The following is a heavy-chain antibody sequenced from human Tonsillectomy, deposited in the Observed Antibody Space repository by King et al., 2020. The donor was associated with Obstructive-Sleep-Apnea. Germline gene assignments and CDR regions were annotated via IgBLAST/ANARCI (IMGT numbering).Heavy chain of an antibody. CDR2: ISANGGTT. CDR1: VFIFGTYA. CDR3: AKAGGYYDSSGATNNWFDP. Sequence: VQLVESGGGLVQPGGSLRVSCTASVFIFGTYALSWVRQAPGKGLEWVSVISANGGTTYYADSVQGRFTISRDNSKNTLYLQMNSLRAEDTAVYYCAKAGGYYDSSGATNNWFDPWGQGTLVTVSS. D-gene: IGHD3-22*01. V-gene: IGHV3-23*04. J-gene: IGHJ5*02.